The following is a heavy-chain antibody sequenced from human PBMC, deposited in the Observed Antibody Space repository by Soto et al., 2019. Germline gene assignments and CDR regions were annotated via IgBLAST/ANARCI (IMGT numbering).Heavy chain of an antibody. D-gene: IGHD6-19*01. V-gene: IGHV4-31*03. CDR2: IYYSGST. J-gene: IGHJ3*02. CDR3: ARPLGWRDAFDI. Sequence: PSETLSLTCTVSGGSISSGGYYWSWIRQHPGKGLEWIGYIYYSGSTYYNPSLKSRVTVSVDTSKNQFSLKLSSVTAEDTAVYYCARPLGWRDAFDIWGQGTVVTVSS. CDR1: GGSISSGGYY.